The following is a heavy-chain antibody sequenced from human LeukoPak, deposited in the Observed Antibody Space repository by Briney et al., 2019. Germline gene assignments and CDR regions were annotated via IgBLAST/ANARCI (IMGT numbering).Heavy chain of an antibody. CDR2: ISGSGGST. Sequence: GGSLRLPCAASGFTFSSYGMSWVRQAPGKGLEWVSAISGSGGSTYYADSVKGRFTISRDNSKNTLYLQMNSLRAEDTAVYYCAKEGVLLWFGEPTVYWGQGTLVTVSS. D-gene: IGHD3-10*01. CDR1: GFTFSSYG. CDR3: AKEGVLLWFGEPTVY. V-gene: IGHV3-23*01. J-gene: IGHJ4*02.